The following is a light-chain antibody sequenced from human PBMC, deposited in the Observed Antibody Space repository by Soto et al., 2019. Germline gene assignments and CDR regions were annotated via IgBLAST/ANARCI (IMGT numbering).Light chain of an antibody. CDR3: QQYNDWPLT. CDR1: QNVATN. J-gene: IGKJ1*01. CDR2: GAS. Sequence: EAVLTQSPATLSVSPGEGATLSCRASQNVATNLAWYQQRPGQAPRLLIYGASKRAIGLPTRFSGTGSGTEFTLTISSLQSEDFALYYCQQYNDWPLTFGQGTKVDIK. V-gene: IGKV3-15*01.